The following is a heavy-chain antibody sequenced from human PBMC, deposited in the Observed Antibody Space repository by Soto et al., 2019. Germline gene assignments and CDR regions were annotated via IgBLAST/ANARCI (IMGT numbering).Heavy chain of an antibody. V-gene: IGHV3-48*02. Sequence: GGSLRLSCAASVFRFITYNMDWVRQAPGKGPEWIAHISTTSFTIYYADSVKGRFTISRDNDRNSLYLEMNSLRDEDTAVYYCARDRCYDGTCYSASDSWGQGTLVTVSS. D-gene: IGHD2-15*01. CDR2: ISTTSFTI. CDR3: ARDRCYDGTCYSASDS. CDR1: VFRFITYN. J-gene: IGHJ5*01.